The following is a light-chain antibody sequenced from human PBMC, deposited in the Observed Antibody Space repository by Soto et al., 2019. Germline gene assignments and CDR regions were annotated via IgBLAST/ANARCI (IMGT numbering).Light chain of an antibody. J-gene: IGLJ1*01. CDR2: EGT. V-gene: IGLV2-23*01. CDR3: CSYVGSSTYV. Sequence: QSALTQPASVSGSPGQSITISCTGTSSDVGSYNLVSWYQQHPGKAPKLMIYEGTKRRSGVSNRFSGSKSGNTASLTISGLQAEDEADYYCCSYVGSSTYVFGTGTKLTVL. CDR1: SSDVGSYNL.